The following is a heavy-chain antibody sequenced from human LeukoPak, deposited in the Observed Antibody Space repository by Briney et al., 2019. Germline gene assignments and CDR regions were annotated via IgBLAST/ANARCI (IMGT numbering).Heavy chain of an antibody. Sequence: ASVKVSCKASGYTFTGYYMHWVRQAPGQGLEWMGWINPNSGGTNYAQKFQGRVTMTRDTSISTAYMELSRLRSEDTAVYYCARERRYYYDSSGFPYYWGQGTLVTVSS. CDR1: GYTFTGYY. V-gene: IGHV1-2*02. CDR2: INPNSGGT. CDR3: ARERRYYYDSSGFPYY. D-gene: IGHD3-22*01. J-gene: IGHJ4*02.